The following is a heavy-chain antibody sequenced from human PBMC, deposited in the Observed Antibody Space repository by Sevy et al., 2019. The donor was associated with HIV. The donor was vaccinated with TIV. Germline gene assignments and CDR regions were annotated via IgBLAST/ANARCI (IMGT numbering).Heavy chain of an antibody. V-gene: IGHV3-23*01. CDR2: ISGSGGST. Sequence: GGSLRLSSAASGFTFSSYAMIWVRQAPGKGLEWVSAISGSGGSTYYADSVKGRFTISRDNSKNTLYLQMNSLRAEDTAVYYCAKAGPNYYGSGSTPPNWFDPWGQGTLVTVSS. CDR1: GFTFSSYA. CDR3: AKAGPNYYGSGSTPPNWFDP. D-gene: IGHD3-10*01. J-gene: IGHJ5*02.